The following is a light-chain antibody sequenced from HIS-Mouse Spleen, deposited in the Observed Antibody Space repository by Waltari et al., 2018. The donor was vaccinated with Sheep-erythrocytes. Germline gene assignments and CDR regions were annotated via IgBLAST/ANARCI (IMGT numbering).Light chain of an antibody. CDR3: CSYAGSYNHV. V-gene: IGLV2-11*01. CDR1: ISDVGCSNY. Sequence: QSALTPPRSVSGSPGQSVTISCTGTISDVGCSNYLPWYQQHPVKAPKLMIYEVSKRPSGVPDRFSGSKSGNTASLTISGLQAEDEADYYCCSYAGSYNHVFATGTKVTVL. J-gene: IGLJ1*01. CDR2: EVS.